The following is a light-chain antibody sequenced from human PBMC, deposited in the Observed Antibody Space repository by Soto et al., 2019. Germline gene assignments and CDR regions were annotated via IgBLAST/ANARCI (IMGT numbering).Light chain of an antibody. V-gene: IGLV2-8*01. Sequence: QSALTQPPSASGSHGRSVTISCTGTSSDVGGYNYVSWYQQHPGKAPKLMIYEVSKRPSGVPERFSGSKSGNTASLTVSGLQAEDEADYYCSSYAGSSVVFGGGTKITVL. CDR3: SSYAGSSVV. CDR2: EVS. J-gene: IGLJ2*01. CDR1: SSDVGGYNY.